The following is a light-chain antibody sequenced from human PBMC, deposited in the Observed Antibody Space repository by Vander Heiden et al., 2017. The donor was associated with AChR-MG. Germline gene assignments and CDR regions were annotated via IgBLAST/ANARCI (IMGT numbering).Light chain of an antibody. CDR3: QHYRCYPLT. J-gene: IGKJ4*01. Sequence: DIQMTQSPSTLSASVGDRVTITCRASQTINSGLAWYQQKPGRAPKFLIYMASNLETGVPSRFSGSGSGTDYTLTISGLQPDDFATYYCQHYRCYPLTFGGRTKVEIK. V-gene: IGKV1-5*03. CDR1: QTINSG. CDR2: MAS.